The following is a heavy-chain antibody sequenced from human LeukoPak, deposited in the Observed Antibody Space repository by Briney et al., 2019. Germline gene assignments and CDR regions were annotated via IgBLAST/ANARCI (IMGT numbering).Heavy chain of an antibody. J-gene: IGHJ4*02. CDR3: AKDIGEESSGSYDY. Sequence: SVKVSCKASGGTFSSYAISWVRQAPGQGLEWMGGIIPIFGTANYAQKFQGRVTITADESTSTAYMELSSLRSEDTALYYCAKDIGEESSGSYDYWGQGTLVTVSS. CDR1: GGTFSSYA. D-gene: IGHD6-19*01. CDR2: IIPIFGTA. V-gene: IGHV1-69*13.